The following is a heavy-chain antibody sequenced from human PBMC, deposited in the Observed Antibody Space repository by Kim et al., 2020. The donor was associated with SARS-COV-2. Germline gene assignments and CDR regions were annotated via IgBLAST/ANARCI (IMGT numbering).Heavy chain of an antibody. CDR1: GYSISSGYY. CDR2: IYHSGST. V-gene: IGHV4-38-2*02. D-gene: IGHD6-19*01. J-gene: IGHJ4*01. CDR3: ARVLGYSSGWYYFDY. Sequence: SETLSLTRSVSGYSISSGYYWGWIRQPPGKGLEWIGNIYHSGSTYYNPSLKSRVTISVDTSKNQFSLNLSSVTAADTAMYYCARVLGYSSGWYYFDYWG.